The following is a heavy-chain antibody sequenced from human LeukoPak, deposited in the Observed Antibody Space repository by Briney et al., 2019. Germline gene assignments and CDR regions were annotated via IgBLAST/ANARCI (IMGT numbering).Heavy chain of an antibody. V-gene: IGHV3-74*01. J-gene: IGHJ4*02. D-gene: IGHD3-10*01. CDR3: ASSYGELYN. CDR2: INSDGSSP. Sequence: GGSLRLSCAASGFTFRNYWMHWVRQAPGKGLVWVSRINSDGSSPIYADSVKGRFTISRDNAKNTLYLQMTSLRAEDTAVYCCASSYGELYNWGQGTLVTVSS. CDR1: GFTFRNYW.